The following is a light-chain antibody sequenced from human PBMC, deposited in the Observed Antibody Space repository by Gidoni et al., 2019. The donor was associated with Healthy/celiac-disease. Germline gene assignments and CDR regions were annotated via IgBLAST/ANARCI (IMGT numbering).Light chain of an antibody. V-gene: IGKV3-11*01. J-gene: IGKJ1*01. CDR3: QQRSNWPRT. CDR1: QSVRSY. Sequence: EIVLTHSPATLSLSPGERATLSCRASQSVRSYLAWYQQKPGQAPRLLSYDASNRATGIPARFSGSGAGTDFTLTISSLEPEDFAVYYWQQRSNWPRTFXXXTRVEIK. CDR2: DAS.